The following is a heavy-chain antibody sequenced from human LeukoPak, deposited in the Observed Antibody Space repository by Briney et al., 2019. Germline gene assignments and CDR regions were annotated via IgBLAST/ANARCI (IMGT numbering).Heavy chain of an antibody. D-gene: IGHD3-22*01. J-gene: IGHJ4*03. CDR1: GGSISSYY. Sequence: SSETLSLTCTVSGGSISSYYWSWIRQPAGKGLEWIGRIYTSGSTNYNPSLKSRVTMSVDTSKNQFSLKLSSVTAADTAVYYCARDFGYYDSSGYYYQYYFDYWGQGTMVTVSS. V-gene: IGHV4-4*07. CDR3: ARDFGYYDSSGYYYQYYFDY. CDR2: IYTSGST.